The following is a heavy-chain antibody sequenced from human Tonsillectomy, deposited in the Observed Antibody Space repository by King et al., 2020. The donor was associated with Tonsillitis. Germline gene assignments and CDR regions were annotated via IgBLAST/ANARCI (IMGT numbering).Heavy chain of an antibody. Sequence: VQLVESGGGLVQPGGSLRLSCAASGFTFSSYAMSWVRQAPGKGLEWVSVIYSGDSSTYCAHSVKGRFTISRDNSKNTLYLQMNSLRAEDTAVYFCAKGPRIPMIIYEPRNTFFPHWGQGTLVTVSS. V-gene: IGHV3-23*03. J-gene: IGHJ1*01. CDR3: AKGPRIPMIIYEPRNTFFPH. CDR2: IYSGDSST. D-gene: IGHD3-22*01. CDR1: GFTFSSYA.